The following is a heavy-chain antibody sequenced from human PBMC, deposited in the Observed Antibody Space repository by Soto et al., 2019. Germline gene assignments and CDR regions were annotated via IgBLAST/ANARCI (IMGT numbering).Heavy chain of an antibody. CDR1: GSSISSTSYY. CDR2: IYYTGT. Sequence: SETLSLTCTVSGSSISSTSYYWGWIRQPPGKGLEWIGSIYYTGTSYHPSLKSRVTISVDTSKSQFSLRLSSVTAADTAVYYCARHHRTYDYYYYGMDVWGQGTTVTVSS. V-gene: IGHV4-39*01. CDR3: ARHHRTYDYYYYGMDV. J-gene: IGHJ6*02. D-gene: IGHD1-1*01.